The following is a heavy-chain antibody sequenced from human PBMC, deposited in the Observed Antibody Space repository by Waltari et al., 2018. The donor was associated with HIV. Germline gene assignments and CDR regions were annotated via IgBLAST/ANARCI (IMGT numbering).Heavy chain of an antibody. CDR3: ARQESIVGGTGWHPFDY. Sequence: EVQLVQSGAEVKKPGESLKISCKGSGYSFTSYWICWVRQMPGEGLEWMGIIYPGDSDTRYSPSFQGQVTSSADKSISTAYLQWSSLKASDTAMYYCARQESIVGGTGWHPFDYWGQGTLVTVSS. D-gene: IGHD1-26*01. V-gene: IGHV5-51*01. J-gene: IGHJ4*02. CDR2: IYPGDSDT. CDR1: GYSFTSYW.